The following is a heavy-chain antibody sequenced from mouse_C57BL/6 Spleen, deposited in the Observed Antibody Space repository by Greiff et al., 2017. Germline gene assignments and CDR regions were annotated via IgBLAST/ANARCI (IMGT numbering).Heavy chain of an antibody. D-gene: IGHD2-5*01. Sequence: QVQLKQPGAELVRPGSSVKLSCKASGYTFTSYWMDWVKQRPGQGLEWIGNIYPSDSETHYNQKFKDKATLTVDKSSSTAYMQLSSLTSEDSAVYYCARRSNSYAMDYWGQGTSVTVSS. CDR2: IYPSDSET. J-gene: IGHJ4*01. CDR1: GYTFTSYW. CDR3: ARRSNSYAMDY. V-gene: IGHV1-61*01.